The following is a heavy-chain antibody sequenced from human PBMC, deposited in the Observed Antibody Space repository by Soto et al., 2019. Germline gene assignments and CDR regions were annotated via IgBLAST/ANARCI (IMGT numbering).Heavy chain of an antibody. CDR2: ISAYNGNT. CDR1: GYTFTSYG. CDR3: ARATTSYSSSYYCYGMDV. Sequence: QVQLVQSGAEVKKPGASVKVSCKASGYTFTSYGISWVRQAPGQGLEWMGWISAYNGNTNYAQKLQGRVTMTTDTSTSTAYMELRSLRSDDTAVHYCARATTSYSSSYYCYGMDVWGQGTTVTVSS. J-gene: IGHJ6*02. D-gene: IGHD6-13*01. V-gene: IGHV1-18*01.